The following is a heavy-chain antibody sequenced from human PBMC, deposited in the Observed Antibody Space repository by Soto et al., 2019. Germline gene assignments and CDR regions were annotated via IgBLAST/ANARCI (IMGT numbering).Heavy chain of an antibody. CDR3: ARGQADWDYFQH. CDR1: GFTFSSYA. Sequence: QVQLVESGGGVVQPGRSLRLSCAASGFTFSSYAMHWVRQAPGKGLEWVAVISYDGSNKYYADSVKGRFTISRDNSKNTLYLQMNSLRAEDTAVYYCARGQADWDYFQHWGQGTLVTVSS. CDR2: ISYDGSNK. J-gene: IGHJ1*01. V-gene: IGHV3-30-3*01. D-gene: IGHD2-21*01.